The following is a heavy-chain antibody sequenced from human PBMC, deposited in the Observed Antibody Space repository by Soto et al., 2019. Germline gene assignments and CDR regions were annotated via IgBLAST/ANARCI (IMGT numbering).Heavy chain of an antibody. J-gene: IGHJ4*02. CDR3: ARDRGYSYGYFDY. D-gene: IGHD5-18*01. CDR2: IYSGGST. Sequence: GGSLRLSCAASGFTVSSNYMSWVRQAPGKGLEWVSVIYSGGSTYYADSVKGRFTISRDNSKNTLYLQMNSLRAEDTAVYYCARDRGYSYGYFDYWGQGTLVTVSS. V-gene: IGHV3-53*01. CDR1: GFTVSSNY.